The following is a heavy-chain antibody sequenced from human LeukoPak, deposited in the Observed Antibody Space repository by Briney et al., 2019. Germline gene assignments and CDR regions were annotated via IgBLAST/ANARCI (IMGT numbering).Heavy chain of an antibody. J-gene: IGHJ4*02. CDR2: MNPNSGNT. CDR3: ARSGHYDYAWGSYPPLHY. Sequence: ASVKVSCKASGHTFTSYDINWVRQATGQGLEWMGWMNPNSGNTGYAQKFQGRVTITRNTSISTAYMELSSLRSEHTAVYYCARSGHYDYAWGSYPPLHYWAQGTLVTVSS. D-gene: IGHD3-16*02. CDR1: GHTFTSYD. V-gene: IGHV1-8*03.